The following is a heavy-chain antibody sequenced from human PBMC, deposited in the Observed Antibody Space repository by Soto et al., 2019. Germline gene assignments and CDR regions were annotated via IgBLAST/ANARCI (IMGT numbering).Heavy chain of an antibody. CDR1: GGTFSSYT. D-gene: IGHD6-13*01. CDR2: VNPILSMS. V-gene: IGHV1-69*02. CDR3: ARFPQIAAAALDP. J-gene: IGHJ5*02. Sequence: SVKVSCKASGGTFSSYTISWVRQAPGQGLEWMGRVNPILSMSNYAQKFQGRVTMTADKSTSTAYMELRSLRSDDTAVYYCARFPQIAAAALDPWGQGTLVTVSS.